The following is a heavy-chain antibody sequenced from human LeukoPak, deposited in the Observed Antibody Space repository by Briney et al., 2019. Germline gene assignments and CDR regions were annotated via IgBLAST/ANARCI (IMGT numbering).Heavy chain of an antibody. J-gene: IGHJ6*02. Sequence: GGSLRLSCVASGLTLDRYAMHWVRRGPGKGLEWVAGFSLDTDRIDYADSMRGRFTVSKDDAKKTLYLQMNNLRTEDTALYYCTKDITPGGADVWGQGTTVTVSS. CDR1: GLTLDRYA. CDR2: FSLDTDRI. D-gene: IGHD3-10*01. V-gene: IGHV3-9*01. CDR3: TKDITPGGADV.